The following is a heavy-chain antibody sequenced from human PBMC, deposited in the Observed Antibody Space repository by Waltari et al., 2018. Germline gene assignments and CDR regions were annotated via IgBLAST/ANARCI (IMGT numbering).Heavy chain of an antibody. CDR1: GLTFNNYA. D-gene: IGHD7-27*01. J-gene: IGHJ2*01. Sequence: EVRVLESGGGLVQPGGSLRLSCAASGLTFNNYAMAWVRQAPGKGLECVAVITGGGTNTYYADSVKGRFNVSRDNSKNTLDLQMNNLRLEDTAIYFCAKGLGMRDWYFDIWGRGTLLTVSS. V-gene: IGHV3-23*01. CDR3: AKGLGMRDWYFDI. CDR2: ITGGGTNT.